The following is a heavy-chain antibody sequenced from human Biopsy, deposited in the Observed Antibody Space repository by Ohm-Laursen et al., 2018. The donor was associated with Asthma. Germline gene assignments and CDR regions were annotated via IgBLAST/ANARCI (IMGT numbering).Heavy chain of an antibody. J-gene: IGHJ5*02. V-gene: IGHV4-59*01. Sequence: SETLSLTCSVSPGSINDYYWNWIRQFPGKGREWIGYVHSSGSTRFNPSLKSRVTVSVDTSVDQVSLKLSSVSAADTAIYYCARATSTWSQSGPHFFDHWGPGTLVTVSS. CDR2: VHSSGST. D-gene: IGHD6-13*01. CDR3: ARATSTWSQSGPHFFDH. CDR1: PGSINDYY.